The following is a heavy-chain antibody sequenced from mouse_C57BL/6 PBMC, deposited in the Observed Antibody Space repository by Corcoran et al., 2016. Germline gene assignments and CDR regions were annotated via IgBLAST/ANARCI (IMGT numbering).Heavy chain of an antibody. J-gene: IGHJ1*03. CDR2: INPNNGGT. CDR3: AMGPWYFDV. CDR1: GYTFTDYY. V-gene: IGHV1-26*01. Sequence: EVQLQQSGPELVKPGASVKISCKASGYTFTDYYMNWVKQSHGKSLEWIGDINPNNGGTSYNQKFKGKATLTVDKSSSTAYMELRSLTSEDSAVYYCAMGPWYFDVWGTGTTVTVSS.